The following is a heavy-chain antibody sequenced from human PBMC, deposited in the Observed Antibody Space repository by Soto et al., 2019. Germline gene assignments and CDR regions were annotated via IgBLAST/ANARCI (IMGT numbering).Heavy chain of an antibody. V-gene: IGHV4-4*02. CDR1: GDSLTNNHW. Sequence: QLQLRESGPGLVQPSGTLSLTCDVSGDSLTNNHWWSWVRQAPGKGLEWIGEIWHTGRPNYNPSLNSRVAISIDKSKNQFSLKLSSVTAADTAVYYCERDSRTGCSSINCYMHWGQGTLVTVSS. D-gene: IGHD2-15*01. CDR3: ERDSRTGCSSINCYMH. CDR2: IWHTGRP. J-gene: IGHJ4*02.